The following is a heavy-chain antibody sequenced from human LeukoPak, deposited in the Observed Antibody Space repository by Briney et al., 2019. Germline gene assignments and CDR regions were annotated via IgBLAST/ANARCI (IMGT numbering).Heavy chain of an antibody. CDR2: INHSGST. V-gene: IGHV4-34*01. J-gene: IGHJ4*02. Sequence: SETLSLTCAVYGGSFSGYYWSWVRQPPGKGLEWIGEINHSGSTNYNPSLKSRVTISVHTSKNQFSLKLSSVTAADTAVYYCARVSGSGWVDYWGQGTLVTVSS. D-gene: IGHD6-19*01. CDR1: GGSFSGYY. CDR3: ARVSGSGWVDY.